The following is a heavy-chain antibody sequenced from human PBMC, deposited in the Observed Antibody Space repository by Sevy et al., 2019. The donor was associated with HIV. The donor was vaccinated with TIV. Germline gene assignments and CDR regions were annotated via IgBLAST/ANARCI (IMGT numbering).Heavy chain of an antibody. CDR3: AKPRELCLEH. D-gene: IGHD1-26*01. CDR1: GFTFSDSY. J-gene: IGHJ5*02. Sequence: GGSLRLSCAASGFTFSDSYMGWIRQAPGKGLEWISYIISSASTIYYADSVKGRFTISRDNAKKSLYLQMNSLRVEDTAVDYCAKPRELCLEHWGQGTLVTVSS. CDR2: IISSASTI. V-gene: IGHV3-11*01.